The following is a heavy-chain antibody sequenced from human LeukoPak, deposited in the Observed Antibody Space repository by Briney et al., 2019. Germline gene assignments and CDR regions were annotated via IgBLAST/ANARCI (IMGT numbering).Heavy chain of an antibody. Sequence: SVKVSCKASGGTFISYAISWVRQAPGQGLEWMGRIIPIFGTANYAQKFQGRVTITTDESTSTAYLELSSLRSEDTAVYYCASRNDSSGYGNYYYYYMDVWGKGTTVTVSS. J-gene: IGHJ6*03. CDR2: IIPIFGTA. CDR1: GGTFISYA. D-gene: IGHD3-22*01. CDR3: ASRNDSSGYGNYYYYYMDV. V-gene: IGHV1-69*05.